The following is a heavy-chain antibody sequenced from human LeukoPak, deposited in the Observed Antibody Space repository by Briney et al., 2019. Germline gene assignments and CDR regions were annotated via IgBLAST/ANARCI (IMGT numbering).Heavy chain of an antibody. CDR3: ASDFWSGPYYMDV. J-gene: IGHJ6*03. V-gene: IGHV1-18*01. CDR1: GYTFTSYG. CDR2: ISAYNGNT. D-gene: IGHD3-3*01. Sequence: ASVKVSCKASGYTFTSYGISWVRQAPGQGLEWMGWISAYNGNTNYAQKLQGRVTMTTDTSTSTAYMELSSLRSEDTAVYYCASDFWSGPYYMDVWGKGTTVTVSS.